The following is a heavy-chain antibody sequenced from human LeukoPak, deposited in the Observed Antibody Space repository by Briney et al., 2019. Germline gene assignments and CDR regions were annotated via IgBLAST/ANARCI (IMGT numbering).Heavy chain of an antibody. Sequence: GESRKISCKGSGYSFSNSWIGWVRQKPGKGLERMGTIYPGDSDSRYSPSFEGQVTFSADKSISTAYLQWSSLKSSDTAMYYCARQWADGSGSYYFYWGQGTLVAVSS. V-gene: IGHV5-51*01. CDR3: ARQWADGSGSYYFY. CDR1: GYSFSNSW. J-gene: IGHJ4*02. D-gene: IGHD3-10*01. CDR2: IYPGDSDS.